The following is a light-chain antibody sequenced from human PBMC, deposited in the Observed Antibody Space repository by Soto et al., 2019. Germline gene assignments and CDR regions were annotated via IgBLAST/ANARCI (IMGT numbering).Light chain of an antibody. CDR2: EVS. J-gene: IGLJ3*02. CDR3: SSYTTSSTWV. CDR1: SSDIGVYNY. V-gene: IGLV2-14*01. Sequence: QSVLTQPASVSGSPGHSITISCTGSSSDIGVYNYVSWYQHHPGKAPKVMIYEVSNRPSGVSSRFSGSKSANTASLTISVLQAEDEADYYCSSYTTSSTWVFGGGTKLTVL.